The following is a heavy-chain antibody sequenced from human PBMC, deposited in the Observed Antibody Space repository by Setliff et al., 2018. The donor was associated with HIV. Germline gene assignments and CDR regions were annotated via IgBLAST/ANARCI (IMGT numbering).Heavy chain of an antibody. CDR1: GGSIRSGSYY. CDR2: IYTNGYT. J-gene: IGHJ3*01. CDR3: ARAPPGIQNDAFDV. V-gene: IGHV4-61*09. Sequence: SETLSLTCTVSGGSIRSGSYYWTWIRQPAGKGPEWIGHIYTNGYTNYIPSLKSRVTISVDTSRDQFSLQLTSVTAADTAVYYCARAPPGIQNDAFDVWGQGTMVTVSS.